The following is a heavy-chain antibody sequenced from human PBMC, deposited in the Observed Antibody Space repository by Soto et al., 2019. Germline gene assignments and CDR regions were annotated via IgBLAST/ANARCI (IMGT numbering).Heavy chain of an antibody. Sequence: QVQLVESGGGVVQPGRSLRLTCAASGFTFSGSGMHWVRQDPGKGLEWVALVSDDGTRKYYADSVKGRFTISRDNSENTLYLQMNSLRAEDTAVYYCARWVGGSRYENSGKDDYWVQGTLVTVSA. V-gene: IGHV3-30*03. CDR1: GFTFSGSG. CDR3: ARWVGGSRYENSGKDDY. CDR2: VSDDGTRK. J-gene: IGHJ4*02. D-gene: IGHD3-22*01.